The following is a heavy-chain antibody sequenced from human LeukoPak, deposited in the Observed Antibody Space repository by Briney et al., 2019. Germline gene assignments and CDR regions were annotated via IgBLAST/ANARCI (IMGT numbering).Heavy chain of an antibody. Sequence: ASVKVSCKVSGYTLTELSMHWVRQAPGKGLEWMGGFDPEDGETIYAQKFQGRVTMTEDTSTDTAYMELSSLRSEDTAVYYCATVKYCSGGSCLNWFDPWGQGTLVTVSS. J-gene: IGHJ5*02. CDR3: ATVKYCSGGSCLNWFDP. V-gene: IGHV1-24*01. CDR1: GYTLTELS. CDR2: FDPEDGET. D-gene: IGHD2-15*01.